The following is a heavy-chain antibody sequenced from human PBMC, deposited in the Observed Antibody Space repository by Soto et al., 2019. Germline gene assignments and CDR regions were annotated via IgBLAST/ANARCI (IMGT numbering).Heavy chain of an antibody. V-gene: IGHV3-48*01. CDR3: ARDEDIVVVVAATPGAFDI. J-gene: IGHJ3*02. CDR1: GFTXSSYS. Sequence: QPGGSLRLSCAASGFTXSSYSMNWVRQAPGKGLEWVSYISSSSSTIYYADSVKGRFTISRDNAKNSLYLQMNSLRAEDAAVYYCARDEDIVVVVAATPGAFDIWGQGTMVTVS. D-gene: IGHD2-15*01. CDR2: ISSSSSTI.